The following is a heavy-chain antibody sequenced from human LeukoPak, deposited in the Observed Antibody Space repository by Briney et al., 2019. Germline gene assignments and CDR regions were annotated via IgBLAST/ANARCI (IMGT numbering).Heavy chain of an antibody. CDR2: IYYSGST. V-gene: IGHV4-59*08. J-gene: IGHJ3*02. CDR3: ARQRSSGWQIHDAFDI. CDR1: GGSISGYY. Sequence: PSETLSLTCSVSGGSISGYYWSWLRQPPGKGLEWIGYIYYSGSTNYNPSLKSRVTISVDTSKNQFSLKLSSVTAADTAVYYCARQRSSGWQIHDAFDIWGQGTMVTVSS. D-gene: IGHD6-19*01.